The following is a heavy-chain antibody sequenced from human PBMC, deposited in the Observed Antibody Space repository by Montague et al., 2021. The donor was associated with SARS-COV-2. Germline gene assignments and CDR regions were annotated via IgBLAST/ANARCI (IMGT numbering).Heavy chain of an antibody. CDR3: ARDERYFDWSHYYYYGMDV. CDR1: GGTISSYY. D-gene: IGHD3-9*01. CDR2: IYTSGST. Sequence: SETLSLTCTVSGGTISSYYWSWIRQPAGKGLEWIGRIYTSGSTNYNPALKSRVTMSVDTSKNQFSLKLSSLTAADTAVYYCARDERYFDWSHYYYYGMDVWGTRTTATVA. J-gene: IGHJ6*04. V-gene: IGHV4-4*07.